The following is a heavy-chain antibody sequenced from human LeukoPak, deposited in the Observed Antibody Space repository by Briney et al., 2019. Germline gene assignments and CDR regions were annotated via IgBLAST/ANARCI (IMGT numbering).Heavy chain of an antibody. J-gene: IGHJ1*01. CDR1: GYTFTSYD. V-gene: IGHV1-8*01. CDR2: MNPNSGNT. CDR3: ARAQWELLSEYFQH. D-gene: IGHD1-26*01. Sequence: GASVKVSCKASGYTFTSYDINWVRQATGQGLEWMGWMNPNSGNTGYAQKFQGRVTMTRDTSISTAYMELSRLRSDDTAVYYCARAQWELLSEYFQHWGQGTLVTVSS.